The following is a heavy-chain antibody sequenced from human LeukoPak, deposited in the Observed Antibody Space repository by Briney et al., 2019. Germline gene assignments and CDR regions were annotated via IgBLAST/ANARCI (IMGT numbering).Heavy chain of an antibody. Sequence: SETLSLTCTVSGGSISSSSYFWGWIRQPPGKGLEWIGYIYYSGSTNYNPSLKSRVTISVDTSKNQFSLKLSSVTAADTAVYYCARLSIVPAAMPPLYYYYGMDVWGQGTTVTVSS. CDR2: IYYSGST. CDR3: ARLSIVPAAMPPLYYYYGMDV. CDR1: GGSISSSSYF. V-gene: IGHV4-61*05. D-gene: IGHD2-2*01. J-gene: IGHJ6*02.